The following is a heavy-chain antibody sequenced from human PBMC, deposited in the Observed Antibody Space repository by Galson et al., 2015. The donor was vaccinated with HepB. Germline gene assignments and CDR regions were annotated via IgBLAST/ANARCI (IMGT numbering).Heavy chain of an antibody. CDR3: ARARIWFRELLDY. D-gene: IGHD3-10*01. Sequence: SLRLSCAASGFTFSDHYMDWVRQAPGKGLEWVGRTRNKANSYTTEYAASVKGRFTISRDDSKNSLYLQMNSLKTEDTAVYYCARARIWFRELLDYWGQGTLVTVSS. V-gene: IGHV3-72*01. J-gene: IGHJ4*02. CDR1: GFTFSDHY. CDR2: TRNKANSYTT.